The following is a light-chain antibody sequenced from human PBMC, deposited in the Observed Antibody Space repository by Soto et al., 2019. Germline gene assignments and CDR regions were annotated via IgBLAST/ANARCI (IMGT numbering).Light chain of an antibody. V-gene: IGKV3-11*01. J-gene: IGKJ5*01. CDR2: DAS. Sequence: EIVMTQSPATLSVSPGERAPLSCRASQSVSSNLAWYQQKPGQAPRLLIYDASSRATGIPARFSGSGSGTDFALTISSLEPEDFAVYYCHHRGNGITFGQGTRLEIK. CDR3: HHRGNGIT. CDR1: QSVSSN.